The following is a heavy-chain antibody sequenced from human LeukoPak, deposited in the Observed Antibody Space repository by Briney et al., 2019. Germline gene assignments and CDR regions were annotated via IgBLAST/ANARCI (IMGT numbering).Heavy chain of an antibody. CDR1: GFTFTNYD. D-gene: IGHD2-15*01. CDR3: ARVVGCSGGSCLTPFDY. V-gene: IGHV1-3*01. Sequence: GASVKVSCKATGFTFTNYDINWVRQAPGQRLEWMGWINADNGNTKYSQKFQGRVTITRDTSASTAYMELSSLRSEDTAVYYCARVVGCSGGSCLTPFDYWGQGTLVTVSS. CDR2: INADNGNT. J-gene: IGHJ4*02.